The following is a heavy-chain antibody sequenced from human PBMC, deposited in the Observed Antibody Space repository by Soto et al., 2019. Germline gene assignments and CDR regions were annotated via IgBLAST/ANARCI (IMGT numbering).Heavy chain of an antibody. CDR1: GYSFADYW. D-gene: IGHD3-9*01. Sequence: VQLVQSGAEVKKPGESLKISCQGSGYSFADYWIGWVRQTPGKGLERMGIIYPSDSDTKYSPAFQGQVTVSADKSMSTTYLQWNSRKASDTARYFCARGRRRLRSFDCDLWGQGTLITVS. CDR2: IYPSDSDT. J-gene: IGHJ4*02. V-gene: IGHV5-51*03. CDR3: ARGRRRLRSFDCDL.